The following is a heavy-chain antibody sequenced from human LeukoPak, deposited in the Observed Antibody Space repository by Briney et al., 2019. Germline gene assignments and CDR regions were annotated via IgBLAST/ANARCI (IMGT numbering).Heavy chain of an antibody. CDR2: ISNSGSTI. D-gene: IGHD3-16*02. CDR1: GFTFSSYT. Sequence: PGGSLRPSCAASGFTFSSYTMNWVRLAPGKGLEWVSYISNSGSTIYYADSVKGRFTISRDNAKNSLYLQMNSLRAEDTAVYYCARDGGTYRRYFDYWGQGTLVTVSS. CDR3: ARDGGTYRRYFDY. V-gene: IGHV3-48*04. J-gene: IGHJ4*02.